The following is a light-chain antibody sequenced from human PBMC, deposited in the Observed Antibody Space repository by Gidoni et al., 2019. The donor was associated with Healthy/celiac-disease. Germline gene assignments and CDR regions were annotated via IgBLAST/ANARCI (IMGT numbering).Light chain of an antibody. Sequence: EIVMTQSPATLSVSPGERATLSCTASQSVSSNLAWYQQKPGQAPRLLIYGASTRATGNPARFSGRGSGTEFTLTISSLQSEDFAVYYCQQYNNWPRTFGQXTKVEIK. CDR3: QQYNNWPRT. J-gene: IGKJ1*01. CDR1: QSVSSN. CDR2: GAS. V-gene: IGKV3-15*01.